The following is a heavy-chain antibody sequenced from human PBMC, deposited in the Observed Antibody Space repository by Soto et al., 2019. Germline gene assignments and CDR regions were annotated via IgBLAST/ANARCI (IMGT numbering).Heavy chain of an antibody. CDR1: GYTFTGYY. CDR3: AITPGIAAAGYFPDYYYYYGMDV. CDR2: INPNSGGT. V-gene: IGHV1-2*02. J-gene: IGHJ6*02. D-gene: IGHD6-13*01. Sequence: ASVKVSCKASGYTFTGYYMHCVRQAPGQGLEWMGWINPNSGGTNYAQKFQGRVTMTRDTSISTAYMELSRLRSDDTAVYYCAITPGIAAAGYFPDYYYYYGMDVWGQVTTVTVSS.